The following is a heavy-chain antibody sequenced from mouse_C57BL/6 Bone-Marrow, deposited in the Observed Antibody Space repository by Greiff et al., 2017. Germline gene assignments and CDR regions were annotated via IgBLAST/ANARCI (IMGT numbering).Heavy chain of an antibody. Sequence: EVQRVESGPELVKPGASVKISCKASGYSFTGYYMNWVKQSPEKSLEWIGEINPSTGGTTYNQKFKAKATLTVDKSSSTAYMQLKSLTSEDSAVYYCARNYGSSLWFAYWGQGTLVTVSA. CDR3: ARNYGSSLWFAY. D-gene: IGHD1-1*01. CDR2: INPSTGGT. J-gene: IGHJ3*01. V-gene: IGHV1-42*01. CDR1: GYSFTGYY.